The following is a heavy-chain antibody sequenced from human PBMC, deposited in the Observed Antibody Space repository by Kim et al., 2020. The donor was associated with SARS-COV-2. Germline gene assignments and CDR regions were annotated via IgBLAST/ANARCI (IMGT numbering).Heavy chain of an antibody. V-gene: IGHV3-23*01. CDR2: ITGGGENT. CDR3: ARRPDDDSGMGY. J-gene: IGHJ4*02. CDR1: GFTFSTYG. Sequence: GGSLRLSCAASGFTFSTYGMNWVRQAPGKGLEWVSSITGGGENTYYADSVKGRSTISRDNSRNTLYLQMNSLRAEDTALYYCARRPDDDSGMGYWGRGTLVIVSS. D-gene: IGHD3-10*01.